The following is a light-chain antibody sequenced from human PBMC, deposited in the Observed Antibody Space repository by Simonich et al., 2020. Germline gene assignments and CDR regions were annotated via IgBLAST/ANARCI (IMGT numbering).Light chain of an antibody. J-gene: IGLJ3*02. Sequence: QSALTQPASVSGSPGQSITISCTGTSSDVGGYNYVSWYQQHPGKAPKLMIYDVMKRPSGVSNRFSGSKSGNTASLTISGLQAEDEADYYCSSYTSSSTGVFGGGTKLTVL. CDR1: SSDVGGYNY. CDR3: SSYTSSSTGV. V-gene: IGLV2-14*01. CDR2: DVM.